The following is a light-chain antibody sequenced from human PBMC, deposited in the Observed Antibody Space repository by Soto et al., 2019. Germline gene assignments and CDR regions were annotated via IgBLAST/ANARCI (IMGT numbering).Light chain of an antibody. CDR2: LGS. CDR1: QSLLHSNGYTY. J-gene: IGKJ1*01. CDR3: MQALQTPWT. V-gene: IGKV2-28*01. Sequence: DIVMTQSPLSLPVTPGEPASISCRSSQSLLHSNGYTYLDWYLQKPGQSPQLLIYLGSNRASGVPDRFSGSGSGTDFTLKISGVEAEDFGVYYCMQALQTPWTFGQGTKLEIK.